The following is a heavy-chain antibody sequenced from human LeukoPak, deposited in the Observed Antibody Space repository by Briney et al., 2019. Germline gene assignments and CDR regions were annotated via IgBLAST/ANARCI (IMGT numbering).Heavy chain of an antibody. D-gene: IGHD3-3*02. J-gene: IGHJ3*01. V-gene: IGHV3-23*01. CDR2: INFSGGNT. CDR3: ARDIEFSA. CDR1: GFTFSDSA. Sequence: GGSLRLSCAASGFTFSDSAMNWVRQAPGKGLEWLSLINFSGGNTYYADSMKGRFTISRDNSKDTLYLQMNSLRAEDTAIYYCARDIEFSAWGLGTMVTVSS.